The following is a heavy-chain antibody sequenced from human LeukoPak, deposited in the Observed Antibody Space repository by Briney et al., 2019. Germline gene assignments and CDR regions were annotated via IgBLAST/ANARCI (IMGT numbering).Heavy chain of an antibody. CDR1: GYSFTTYW. Sequence: GESLKISCKGSGYSFTTYWIGWVRQMPGKGLEWMGIICPGDSDTRYSPSFQGQVTISADKSISTAYLQWSSLKASDTAIYYCARQTYYYASGSYAIDFWGQGTLVTVSS. D-gene: IGHD3-10*01. CDR3: ARQTYYYASGSYAIDF. V-gene: IGHV5-51*01. J-gene: IGHJ4*02. CDR2: ICPGDSDT.